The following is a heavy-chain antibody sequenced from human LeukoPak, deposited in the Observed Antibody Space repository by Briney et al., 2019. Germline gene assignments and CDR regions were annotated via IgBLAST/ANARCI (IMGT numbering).Heavy chain of an antibody. CDR1: GFTFNTYS. J-gene: IGHJ4*02. CDR3: ARGVWNDEGLDS. D-gene: IGHD1-1*01. CDR2: ISTSSSYI. Sequence: GSLRLPCAASGFTFNTYSMNWVRQGPGKGLEWVSSISTSSSYIYYADSVKGRFTISRDNAKNSVYLQMNSLRAEDTAMYYCARGVWNDEGLDSWGQGTLVIVSS. V-gene: IGHV3-21*01.